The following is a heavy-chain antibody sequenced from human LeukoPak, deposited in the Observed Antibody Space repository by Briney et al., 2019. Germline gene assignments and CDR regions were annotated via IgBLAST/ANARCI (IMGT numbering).Heavy chain of an antibody. CDR1: GGSIRSYY. CDR2: IYDSGST. D-gene: IGHD3-22*01. CDR3: AGYYYDSSGYHYFDY. J-gene: IGHJ4*02. V-gene: IGHV4-59*01. Sequence: SETLSLTCTVSGGSIRSYYWSWIRQPPGKGLEWIGYIYDSGSTNYNPSLKSRVTISIDTSKNHLSLKLSSVTAADTAIYFCAGYYYDSSGYHYFDYWGQGTLVTVSS.